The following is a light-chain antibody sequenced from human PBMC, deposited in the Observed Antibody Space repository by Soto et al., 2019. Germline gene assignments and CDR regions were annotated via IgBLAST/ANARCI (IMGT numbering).Light chain of an antibody. CDR1: SSNIGGGYD. J-gene: IGLJ3*02. CDR3: QSYDSSLSAWV. CDR2: GNI. V-gene: IGLV1-40*01. Sequence: QSVLTQPPSVSGAPGQRITISCTGSSSNIGGGYDVHWYQQLPGTAPKLLVYGNINRPSRVPDRFSGSKSDTSASLAITGLQAEDEADYYCQSYDSSLSAWVFGXXTXLTVL.